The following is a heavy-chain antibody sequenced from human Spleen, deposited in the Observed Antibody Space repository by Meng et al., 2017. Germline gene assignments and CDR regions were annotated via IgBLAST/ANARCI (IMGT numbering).Heavy chain of an antibody. CDR2: INHSGST. V-gene: IGHV4-34*02. CDR1: CGSCSGLY. D-gene: IGHD1-7*01. Sequence: LRREGAGFFRPPETLARTCAFSCGSCSGLYRGWIRQPPGKGLEWIGEINHSGSTNYNPSLKSRVTISVDTSKNQFSLKLSSVTAADTAVYYCARVRALATTYFDYWGQGTLVTVSS. CDR3: ARVRALATTYFDY. J-gene: IGHJ4*02.